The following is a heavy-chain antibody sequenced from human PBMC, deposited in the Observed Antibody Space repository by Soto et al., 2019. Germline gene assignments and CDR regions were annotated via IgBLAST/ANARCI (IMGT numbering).Heavy chain of an antibody. D-gene: IGHD2-15*01. V-gene: IGHV3-74*01. CDR2: INTDGSTT. CDR3: VRIRRGHGYSFGY. Sequence: EVQLVESGGVSVQPGGSLRLSCTASGFTLSNYWMHWVRQAPGKGLVWVSRINTDGSTTTYADSVKGRFTISRDNAKNTMFLQSNRLKDESTAIYYCVRIRRGHGYSFGYWGQVTLVTVSS. CDR1: GFTLSNYW. J-gene: IGHJ4*02.